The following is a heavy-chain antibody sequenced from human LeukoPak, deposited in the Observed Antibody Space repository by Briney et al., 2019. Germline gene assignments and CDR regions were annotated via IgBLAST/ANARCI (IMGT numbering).Heavy chain of an antibody. V-gene: IGHV3-30*02. D-gene: IGHD2-15*01. J-gene: IGHJ6*03. CDR3: AKAKDGSSFPNYMDV. CDR1: EFTFNTYG. Sequence: GGSLRLSCAASEFTFNTYGMHWVRQAPGKGLEWVAFIRSDGSNKYHADSVKGRFTISRDNSKNTLYLQMNSLKPEDTAVYYCAKAKDGSSFPNYMDVWGKGTTVTVSS. CDR2: IRSDGSNK.